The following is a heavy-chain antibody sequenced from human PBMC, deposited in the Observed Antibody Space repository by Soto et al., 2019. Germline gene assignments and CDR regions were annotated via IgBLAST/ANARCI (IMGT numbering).Heavy chain of an antibody. CDR2: MNPNSGNT. V-gene: IGHV1-8*01. CDR3: ARVPTLPVLEWLYFDL. Sequence: QVQLVQSGAEVKKPGASVKVSCKASGYTFTSYDINWVRQATGQGLEWMGWMNPNSGNTGYAQKFQGRVTMTRNTSISTAYLELSSLRSEDTAVYYCARVPTLPVLEWLYFDLWGRGTLVTVSS. D-gene: IGHD3-3*01. J-gene: IGHJ2*01. CDR1: GYTFTSYD.